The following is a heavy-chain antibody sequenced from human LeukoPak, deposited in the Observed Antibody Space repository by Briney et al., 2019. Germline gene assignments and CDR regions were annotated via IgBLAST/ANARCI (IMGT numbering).Heavy chain of an antibody. Sequence: ASVKVSCKVSGYTLTELSMHWVRQAPGKGLEWMGGFDPEDGETIYAQKFQGRITMTEDTSTDTAYMELSSLRPEDTAVYYCATLRWELLWPPYYYMDVWGKGTTVTVSS. V-gene: IGHV1-24*01. J-gene: IGHJ6*03. CDR3: ATLRWELLWPPYYYMDV. CDR2: FDPEDGET. CDR1: GYTLTELS. D-gene: IGHD1-26*01.